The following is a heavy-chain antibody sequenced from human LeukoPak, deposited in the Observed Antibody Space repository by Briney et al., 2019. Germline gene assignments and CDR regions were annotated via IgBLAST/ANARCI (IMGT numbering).Heavy chain of an antibody. D-gene: IGHD5-24*01. CDR3: AMGGLQGDFDY. Sequence: PGGSLRLSCAASGFTFSTYAMNWVRQAPGKGLEWVSVISYSGDITYYADSVKGRFTISRDNSKNTLYVQMNSLRAEDTAVYYCAMGGLQGDFDYWGQGTLVTVSS. CDR2: ISYSGDIT. V-gene: IGHV3-23*01. CDR1: GFTFSTYA. J-gene: IGHJ4*02.